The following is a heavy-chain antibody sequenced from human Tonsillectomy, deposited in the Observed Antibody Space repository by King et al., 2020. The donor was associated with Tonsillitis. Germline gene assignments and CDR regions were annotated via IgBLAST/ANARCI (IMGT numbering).Heavy chain of an antibody. Sequence: VQLVESWGGLVKPGGSLRLSCAASGFMFSDFYMSWIRQAPGKGLEWGSYISSRDATTYYADSVKGRFTISRDNAKNSLYLQMNSLRAEDTAVYYCARDTYYSDNTYDYWGQGTLVTVSS. J-gene: IGHJ4*02. V-gene: IGHV3-11*01. CDR1: GFMFSDFY. D-gene: IGHD3-22*01. CDR3: ARDTYYSDNTYDY. CDR2: ISSRDATT.